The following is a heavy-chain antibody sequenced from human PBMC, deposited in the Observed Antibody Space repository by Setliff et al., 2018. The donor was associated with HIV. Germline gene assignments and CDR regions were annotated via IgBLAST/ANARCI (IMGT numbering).Heavy chain of an antibody. V-gene: IGHV4-39*01. CDR1: GGSISDSRYY. Sequence: SETLSLTCTVSGGSISDSRYYWGWIRQPPGRGLEWIGNIYYSGSTYYNPSLKSRVTISVDTSKNQFSLKLSSVTAADTAVYYCARPVEMANREFDYWGQGTLVTVSS. CDR3: ARPVEMANREFDY. CDR2: IYYSGST. D-gene: IGHD1-26*01. J-gene: IGHJ4*02.